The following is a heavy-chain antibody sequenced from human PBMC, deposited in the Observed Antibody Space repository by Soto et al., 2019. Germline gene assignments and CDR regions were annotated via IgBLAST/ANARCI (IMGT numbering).Heavy chain of an antibody. V-gene: IGHV3-15*05. CDR3: STGSPFSGSGFDY. J-gene: IGHJ4*02. CDR1: GFSFRTTW. D-gene: IGHD1-26*01. CDR2: IKSKSAGETT. Sequence: EVQLVESGGGLVKPGGSLRLSCAASGFSFRTTWMAWVRQAPGKGLEWVGRIKSKSAGETTDYAEPVKGRFTISRDDSTDTLYLHMDSLETGDTAVYYCSTGSPFSGSGFDYWGQGTLVTVSS.